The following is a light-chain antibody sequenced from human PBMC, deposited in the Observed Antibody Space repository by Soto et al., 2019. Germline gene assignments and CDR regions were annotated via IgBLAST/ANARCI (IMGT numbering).Light chain of an antibody. CDR3: QQRHNWPIT. Sequence: IVMTHSPGTRAASPGGGSTLSCRASQSVSSSYLAWYQQKPGQAPRLLIYDAFSRAPGIPARFSGGGSGTDCTLTISSLEPEEFGVYYCQQRHNWPITVGQGTQLEIK. V-gene: IGKV3D-20*02. CDR2: DAF. J-gene: IGKJ5*01. CDR1: QSVSSSY.